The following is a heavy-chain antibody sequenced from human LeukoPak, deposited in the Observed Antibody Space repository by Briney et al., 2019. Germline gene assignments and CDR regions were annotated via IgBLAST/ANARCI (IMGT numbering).Heavy chain of an antibody. D-gene: IGHD6-19*01. CDR2: TYYRFKWYN. J-gene: IGHJ3*02. V-gene: IGHV6-1*01. CDR3: ASQWLVRGAFDI. Sequence: PSQTLSLTCAISGDSVSSNSAAWNWIRQSPSRGLEWLGRTYYRFKWYNDYAVSVKSRITINPDTSKNQFSLQLNSVTPEDTAVYYCASQWLVRGAFDIWGQGTMVTVSS. CDR1: GDSVSSNSAA.